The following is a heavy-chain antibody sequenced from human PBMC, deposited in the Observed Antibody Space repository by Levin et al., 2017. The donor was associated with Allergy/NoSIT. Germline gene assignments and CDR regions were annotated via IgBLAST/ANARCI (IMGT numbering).Heavy chain of an antibody. CDR2: ISGSGGST. CDR1: GFTFRSSA. CDR3: AKSPGKQQLAREYYFDY. J-gene: IGHJ4*02. D-gene: IGHD6-13*01. V-gene: IGHV3-23*01. Sequence: LSLPCAASGFTFRSSAMSWVRQAPGKGLEWVSAISGSGGSTYYADSVKGRFTISRDNSKNTLYLQMNSLRAEDTAVYYCAKSPGKQQLAREYYFDYWGQGTLVTVSS.